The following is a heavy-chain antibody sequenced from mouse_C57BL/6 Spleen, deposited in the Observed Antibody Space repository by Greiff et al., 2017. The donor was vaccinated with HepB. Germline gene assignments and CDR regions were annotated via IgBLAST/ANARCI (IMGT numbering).Heavy chain of an antibody. D-gene: IGHD1-1*01. Sequence: EVKVEESGGGLVKPGGSLKLSCAASGFTFSSYAMSWVRQTPEKRLEWVATISDGGSYTYYPDNVKGRFTISRDNAKNNLYLQMSHLKSEDTAMYYCARDPTTVVPYAMDYWGQGTSVTVSS. J-gene: IGHJ4*01. CDR1: GFTFSSYA. CDR2: ISDGGSYT. CDR3: ARDPTTVVPYAMDY. V-gene: IGHV5-4*03.